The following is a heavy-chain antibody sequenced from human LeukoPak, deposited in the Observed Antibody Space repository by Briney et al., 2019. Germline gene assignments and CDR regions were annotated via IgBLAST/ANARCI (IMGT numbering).Heavy chain of an antibody. CDR2: IYYSGST. V-gene: IGHV4-59*12. CDR1: AGSISNYY. D-gene: IGHD1-26*01. J-gene: IGHJ4*02. Sequence: SETLSLTCTVSAGSISNYYWSWIRQPPGKGLEWIGYIYYSGSTNYNPSLKSRVTISIDTSKNQLSLKLRSVTAADTAVYYCAREKVSGSYDYWGQGTLVTVSS. CDR3: AREKVSGSYDY.